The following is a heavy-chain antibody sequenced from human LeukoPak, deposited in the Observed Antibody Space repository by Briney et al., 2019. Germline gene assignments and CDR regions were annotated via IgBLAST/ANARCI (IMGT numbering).Heavy chain of an antibody. Sequence: GASVKVSCKASGGTFSSYAISWVRQAPGQGLEWMGGIIPIFGTANYAQKFQGRVTITADESTSTAYMELSSLRAEDTAVYYCARARIAAAVPNWFDPWGQGTLVTVSS. CDR2: IIPIFGTA. CDR3: ARARIAAAVPNWFDP. D-gene: IGHD6-13*01. V-gene: IGHV1-69*01. J-gene: IGHJ5*02. CDR1: GGTFSSYA.